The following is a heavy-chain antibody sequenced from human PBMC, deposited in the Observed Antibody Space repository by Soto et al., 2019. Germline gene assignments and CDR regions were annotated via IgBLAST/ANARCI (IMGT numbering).Heavy chain of an antibody. V-gene: IGHV3-30*18. CDR3: AKEYCSGGSCYFSYYYYGMDV. D-gene: IGHD2-15*01. CDR2: ISYDGSNK. J-gene: IGHJ6*02. Sequence: QVQLVESGGGVVQPGRSLRLSCAASGFTFSSYGMHWVRQAPGKGLEWVAVISYDGSNKYYADSVKGRFTISRDNSKNXLXLXXNSLRAEDTAVYYCAKEYCSGGSCYFSYYYYGMDVWGQGTTVTVSS. CDR1: GFTFSSYG.